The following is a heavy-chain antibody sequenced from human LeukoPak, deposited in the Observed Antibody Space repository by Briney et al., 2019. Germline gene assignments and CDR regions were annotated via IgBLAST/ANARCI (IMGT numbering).Heavy chain of an antibody. Sequence: GASVKVSCKASGYTFTNYYMHWVRQAPGQGLEWVGIINPSGGSTSYAQKFQGRVTMTRDTSTSTLYMELSSLRSEDTAVYYCARVGSGSWFLDYWGQGTLVTVSS. D-gene: IGHD6-13*01. CDR1: GYTFTNYY. CDR3: ARVGSGSWFLDY. J-gene: IGHJ4*02. V-gene: IGHV1-46*01. CDR2: INPSGGST.